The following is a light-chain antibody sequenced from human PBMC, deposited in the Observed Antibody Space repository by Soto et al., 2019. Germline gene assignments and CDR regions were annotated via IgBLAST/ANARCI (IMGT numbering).Light chain of an antibody. CDR1: QSILYNSNDKTY. Sequence: DIVMTKSQDSLAVSLGERATINCKSNQSILYNSNDKTYLAWYQLKPGQPPALLIYWASTRASGVPDRFSGSGSGTDFALTISSLQAEDVAIYFCQQYFVAPYTFGQGTKLEI. CDR3: QQYFVAPYT. V-gene: IGKV4-1*01. J-gene: IGKJ2*01. CDR2: WAS.